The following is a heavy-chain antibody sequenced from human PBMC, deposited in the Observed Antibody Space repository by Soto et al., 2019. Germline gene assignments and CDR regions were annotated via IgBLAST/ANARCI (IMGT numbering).Heavy chain of an antibody. J-gene: IGHJ5*02. CDR2: ISSTSTYT. Sequence: GGSLRLSCTATGFNFSDFYMSWLRQAPGKGLEWISYISSTSTYTNYADSVQGRFTISRGNSKQSLYLQLHNLRAGDSAVYYCARDHYEILTGSGWFGPWGLGTLVTVSS. V-gene: IGHV3-11*06. CDR1: GFNFSDFY. D-gene: IGHD3-9*01. CDR3: ARDHYEILTGSGWFGP.